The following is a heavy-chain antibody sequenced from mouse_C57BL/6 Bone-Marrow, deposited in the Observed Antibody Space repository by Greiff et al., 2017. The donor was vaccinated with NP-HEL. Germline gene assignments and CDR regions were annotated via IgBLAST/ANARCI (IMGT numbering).Heavy chain of an antibody. CDR2: IDPSDSYT. Sequence: QVQLQQPGAELVMPGASVKLSCKASGYTFTSYWMHWVKQRPGQGLEWIGKIDPSDSYTNYNQKFKGKSTLTVDKSSSTAYMQLSSLTSEDSAVYYCARLYYGAWFAYWGQGTLVTVSA. J-gene: IGHJ3*01. V-gene: IGHV1-69*01. D-gene: IGHD1-1*01. CDR3: ARLYYGAWFAY. CDR1: GYTFTSYW.